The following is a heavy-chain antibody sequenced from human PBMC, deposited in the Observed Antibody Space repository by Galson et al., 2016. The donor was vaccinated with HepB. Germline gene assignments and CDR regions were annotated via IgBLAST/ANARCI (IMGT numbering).Heavy chain of an antibody. CDR1: GFIFSSYT. J-gene: IGHJ5*02. D-gene: IGHD3-10*01. Sequence: SLRLSCAASGFIFSSYTMDWVRQAPGKRLEWVSAISGSGGGTYYADSVKGRFTISRDNSKNTLYLQLNNLRAGDTAVYYCAKDRGHRGPANLWYVGNWVDTWGQGTLVTVSS. CDR2: ISGSGGGT. CDR3: AKDRGHRGPANLWYVGNWVDT. V-gene: IGHV3-23*01.